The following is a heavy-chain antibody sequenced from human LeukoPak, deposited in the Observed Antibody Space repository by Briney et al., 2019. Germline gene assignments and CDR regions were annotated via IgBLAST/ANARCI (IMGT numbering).Heavy chain of an antibody. CDR3: AREYYYDSSGYPIYYYYYGMDV. CDR1: GGSISSYY. J-gene: IGHJ6*02. Sequence: SETLSLTCTVCGGSISSYYWSWIRQPPGKGLEWIGYIYYSGSTNYNPSLKSRVTISVDTSKNQFSLKLSSVTAADTAVYYCAREYYYDSSGYPIYYYYYGMDVWGQGTTVTVSS. V-gene: IGHV4-59*01. D-gene: IGHD3-22*01. CDR2: IYYSGST.